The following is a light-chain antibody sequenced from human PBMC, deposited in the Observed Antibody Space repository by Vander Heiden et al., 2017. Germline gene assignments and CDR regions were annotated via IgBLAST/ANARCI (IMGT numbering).Light chain of an antibody. CDR1: QSISSS. CDR2: AAS. Sequence: DIQMTQSPSSLPASVGDRVTITCRASQSISSSLNWYQQKPGRAPKLLIYAASNLQSGVPSRFSGSGSGTDFTLTISSLQPEDSATYYCQQSYSMPRTFGQGTKVEIK. J-gene: IGKJ1*01. V-gene: IGKV1-39*01. CDR3: QQSYSMPRT.